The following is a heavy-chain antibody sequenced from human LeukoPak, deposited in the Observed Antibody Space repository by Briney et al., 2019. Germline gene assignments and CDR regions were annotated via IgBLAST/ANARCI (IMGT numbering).Heavy chain of an antibody. Sequence: SETLSLTCTVSGGSISSGGYYWSWIRQPPGKGLEWIGYIYHSGSTYYNPSLKSRVTISVDRSKNQFSLKLSSVTAADTAVYYCARAPTGPDAFDIWGQGTMVTVPS. V-gene: IGHV4-30-2*01. CDR3: ARAPTGPDAFDI. CDR2: IYHSGST. CDR1: GGSISSGGYY. J-gene: IGHJ3*02. D-gene: IGHD1-1*01.